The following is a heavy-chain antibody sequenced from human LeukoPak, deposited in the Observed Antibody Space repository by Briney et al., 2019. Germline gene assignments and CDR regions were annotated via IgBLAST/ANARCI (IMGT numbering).Heavy chain of an antibody. CDR2: IYYSGST. CDR3: ARSHWGPIDY. D-gene: IGHD7-27*01. J-gene: IGHJ4*02. Sequence: SETLSLTCTVSGGSISSYYWSWIRQPPGKGLEWIGYIYYSGSTNYNPSLKSRVAISVDTSKNPFSLKLSSVTAADTAVYYCARSHWGPIDYWGQGTLVTVSS. V-gene: IGHV4-59*08. CDR1: GGSISSYY.